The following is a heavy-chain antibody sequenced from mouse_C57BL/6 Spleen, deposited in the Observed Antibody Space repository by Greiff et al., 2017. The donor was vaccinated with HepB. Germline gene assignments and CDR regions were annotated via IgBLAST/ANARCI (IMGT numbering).Heavy chain of an antibody. J-gene: IGHJ2*01. V-gene: IGHV1-62-2*01. CDR1: GYTFTEYT. CDR2: FYPGSGSI. D-gene: IGHD1-1*01. CDR3: ARHLYYYGSPYYFDY. Sequence: LQESGAELVKPGASVKLSCKASGYTFTEYTIHWVKQRSGQGLEWIGWFYPGSGSIKNNEKFKDKATLTADKSSSTVYMELSRLTSEDSAVYFCARHLYYYGSPYYFDYWGQGTTLTVSS.